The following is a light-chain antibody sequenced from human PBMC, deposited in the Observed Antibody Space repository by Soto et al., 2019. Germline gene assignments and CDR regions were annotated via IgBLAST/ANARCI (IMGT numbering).Light chain of an antibody. Sequence: IRMSPSPDTLSVSLWERATLALGASQSASNNLAWYPQKPGQAPRLLISGASARATGIPGRFSGSGSGTDFTLAISSLEPEDLAVYYCQQYGSAPRITFGQGTQLEIK. CDR1: QSASNN. CDR3: QQYGSAPRIT. V-gene: IGKV3-20*01. J-gene: IGKJ5*01. CDR2: GAS.